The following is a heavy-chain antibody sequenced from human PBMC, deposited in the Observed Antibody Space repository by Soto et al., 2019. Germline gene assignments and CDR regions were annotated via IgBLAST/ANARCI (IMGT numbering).Heavy chain of an antibody. J-gene: IGHJ5*02. CDR2: ISAYNGNT. V-gene: IGHV1-18*01. D-gene: IGHD6-13*01. Sequence: GASVKVSCKASGYTFTSYGISWVRQAPGQGLEWMGWISAYNGNTNYAQKLQGRVTISVDTSKNQFSLKLSSVTAADTAVYYCARGAIAAAGAFFSWFDPWGQGTLVTVSS. CDR1: GYTFTSYG. CDR3: ARGAIAAAGAFFSWFDP.